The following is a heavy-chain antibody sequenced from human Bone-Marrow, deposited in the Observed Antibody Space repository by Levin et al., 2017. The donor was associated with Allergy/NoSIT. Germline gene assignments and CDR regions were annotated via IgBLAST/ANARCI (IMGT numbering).Heavy chain of an antibody. D-gene: IGHD2-2*01. CDR1: GFSLTSYW. Sequence: PGGSLRLSCKAVGFSLTSYWIAWVRQKPGKGLEWMGVIYPGDSETRYSPSFQGQVTISADKSISTTYLQFTGLMASDTALYYCARVPSPTTWGIGYQYYGMDVWGQGTTVTVSS. V-gene: IGHV5-51*01. CDR2: IYPGDSET. J-gene: IGHJ6*02. CDR3: ARVPSPTTWGIGYQYYGMDV.